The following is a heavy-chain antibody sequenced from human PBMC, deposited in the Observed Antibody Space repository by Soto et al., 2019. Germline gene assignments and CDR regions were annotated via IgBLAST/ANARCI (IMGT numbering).Heavy chain of an antibody. CDR1: GITFSTYR. Sequence: EVQLVESGGGLVQPGGSLRLSCVVSGITFSTYRMHWVRQAPGKGLVWVSHIKSDGTGTHYTDSVRGRFIISRDNAKNPLFVQMNSLRAEDTAVYYCARENYDFWSGYYLDYWGQGTLVTVSS. CDR3: ARENYDFWSGYYLDY. CDR2: IKSDGTGT. J-gene: IGHJ4*02. D-gene: IGHD3-3*01. V-gene: IGHV3-74*01.